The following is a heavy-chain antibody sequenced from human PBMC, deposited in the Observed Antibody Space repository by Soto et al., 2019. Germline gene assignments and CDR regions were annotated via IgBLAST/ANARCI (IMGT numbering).Heavy chain of an antibody. D-gene: IGHD3-3*01. CDR3: ARAPSDFWSGYYTGFASSYFDY. CDR1: GGTFSSYA. J-gene: IGHJ4*02. Sequence: SVKVSCKASGGTFSSYAISWVRQAPGQGLEWMGGIIPIFGTANYAQKFQGRVTITADESTSTAYMELSRLRSDDTAVYYCARAPSDFWSGYYTGFASSYFDYWGQGTLVTVSS. CDR2: IIPIFGTA. V-gene: IGHV1-69*13.